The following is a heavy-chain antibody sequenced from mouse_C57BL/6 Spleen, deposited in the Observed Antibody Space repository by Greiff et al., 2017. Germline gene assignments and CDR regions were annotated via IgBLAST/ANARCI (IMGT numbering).Heavy chain of an antibody. CDR1: GYTFTSYW. V-gene: IGHV1-69*01. J-gene: IGHJ3*01. CDR2: IDPSDSYT. D-gene: IGHD1-1*01. CDR3: ARRNVTTVDT. Sequence: QVQLQQSGAELVMPGASVKLSCKASGYTFTSYWMHWVKQRPGQGLEWIGEIDPSDSYTNYNQKFKGKSTLTVDKSSSTAYMQLSSLTSEDSAVYYCARRNVTTVDTWGQGTLVTVSA.